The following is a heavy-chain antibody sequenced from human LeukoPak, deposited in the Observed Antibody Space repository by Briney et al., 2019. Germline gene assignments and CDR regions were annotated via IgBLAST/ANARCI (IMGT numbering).Heavy chain of an antibody. J-gene: IGHJ4*02. CDR2: ISSSGSTI. Sequence: GGSLRLSCAASGFTFSSYEMNWVRQAPGKGLEWVSYISSSGSTIYYADSVKGRFVISRDNAKNSLYLQMNSLRVEDTAVYYCARDMGYSGYGDYWGQGTLVTVSS. CDR3: ARDMGYSGYGDY. D-gene: IGHD5-12*01. CDR1: GFTFSSYE. V-gene: IGHV3-48*03.